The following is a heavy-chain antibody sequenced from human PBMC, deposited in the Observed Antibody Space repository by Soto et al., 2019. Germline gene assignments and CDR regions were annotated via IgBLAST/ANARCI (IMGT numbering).Heavy chain of an antibody. Sequence: ASVKVSCKASGYTFTSYYMHWVRQAPGQGLEWMGIINPSGGSTSYAQKFQGRVTMTRDTSTSTMYMELSSLRSEDTAVYYCARGPKGSYGPIRTYYFDYWGQGTLVTVSS. V-gene: IGHV1-46*03. CDR1: GYTFTSYY. CDR3: ARGPKGSYGPIRTYYFDY. J-gene: IGHJ4*02. D-gene: IGHD5-18*01. CDR2: INPSGGST.